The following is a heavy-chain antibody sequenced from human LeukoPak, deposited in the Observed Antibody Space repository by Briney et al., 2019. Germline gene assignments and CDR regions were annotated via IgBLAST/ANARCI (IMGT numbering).Heavy chain of an antibody. V-gene: IGHV3-48*04. CDR1: GFTFSRYN. D-gene: IGHD3-22*01. Sequence: PGGSLRLSCAASGFTFSRYNINWVRQAPGKGLEWLSYISSSSSTIYYADSVKGRFTISRDNAKNSLYLQMNSLRAEDTAVYYCARAGGYYYDSSGHRYFQHWGQGTLVTVSS. CDR2: ISSSSSTI. CDR3: ARAGGYYYDSSGHRYFQH. J-gene: IGHJ1*01.